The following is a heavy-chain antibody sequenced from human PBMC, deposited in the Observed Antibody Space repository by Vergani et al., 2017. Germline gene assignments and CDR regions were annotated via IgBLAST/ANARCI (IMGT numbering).Heavy chain of an antibody. J-gene: IGHJ4*02. Sequence: QLQLQESGPGLVKPSETLSLTCTVSGGSISSSSYYWGWIRQPPGQGLEWIGSIYYSGSTYYNPSLKSRVTISVDTSKNQFSLKLSSVTAADTAVYYCARVEYGSGSPYIVNWGQGTLVTVSS. CDR3: ARVEYGSGSPYIVN. D-gene: IGHD3-10*01. CDR2: IYYSGST. CDR1: GGSISSSSYY. V-gene: IGHV4-39*07.